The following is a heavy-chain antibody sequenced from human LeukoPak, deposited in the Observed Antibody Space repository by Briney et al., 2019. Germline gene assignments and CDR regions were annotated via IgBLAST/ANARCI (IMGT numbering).Heavy chain of an antibody. CDR2: INHSGST. CDR3: AILPRDY. Sequence: SETLSLTCAVYGGSFSGYCWSWIRQPPGKGLEWIGEINHSGSTNYNPSLKSRVTISVDTSKNQFSLKLSSVTAADTAVYYCAILPRDYWGQGTLVTVSS. CDR1: GGSFSGYC. J-gene: IGHJ4*02. V-gene: IGHV4-34*01.